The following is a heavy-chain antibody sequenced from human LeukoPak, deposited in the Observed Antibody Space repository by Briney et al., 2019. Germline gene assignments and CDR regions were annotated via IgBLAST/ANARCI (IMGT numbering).Heavy chain of an antibody. CDR2: IIPIFGTA. J-gene: IGHJ4*02. Sequence: GASVKVSCKASGGTFISYAISWVRQAPGQGLEWMGGIIPIFGTANYAQKFQGRVTITADESTSTAYMELSSLRSEDTAVYYCARVTGVYNWNQDFDYWGQGTLVTVSS. CDR3: ARVTGVYNWNQDFDY. CDR1: GGTFISYA. V-gene: IGHV1-69*13. D-gene: IGHD1-20*01.